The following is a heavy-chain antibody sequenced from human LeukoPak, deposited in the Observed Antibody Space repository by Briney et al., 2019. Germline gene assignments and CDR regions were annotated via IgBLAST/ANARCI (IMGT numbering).Heavy chain of an antibody. Sequence: GGSLRLSCAASGFTFSSFEMNWVRQAPGKGLEWVSSISSGAVSIYYADSVKGRFTISRDNAKNSLYLQMNSLRAEDTAVYYCARGPQGQQLAYYFDYWGQGTLVTVSS. CDR2: ISSGAVSI. V-gene: IGHV3-48*03. CDR3: ARGPQGQQLAYYFDY. D-gene: IGHD6-13*01. CDR1: GFTFSSFE. J-gene: IGHJ4*02.